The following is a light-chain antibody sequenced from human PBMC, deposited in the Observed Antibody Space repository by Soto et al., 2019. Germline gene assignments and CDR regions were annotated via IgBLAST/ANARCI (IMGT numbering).Light chain of an antibody. CDR3: AAWDDSLNGVL. CDR2: GNT. CDR1: SSNIGSNS. J-gene: IGLJ3*02. Sequence: QSVLTQPPSASGTPGQRVTISCSGSSSNIGSNSVNWYQKFPATAPKLLIYGNTQRPSGVPDRFSGSKSGTSASLVISGLHSEDEADYYCAAWDDSLNGVLFGGGTKLTVL. V-gene: IGLV1-44*01.